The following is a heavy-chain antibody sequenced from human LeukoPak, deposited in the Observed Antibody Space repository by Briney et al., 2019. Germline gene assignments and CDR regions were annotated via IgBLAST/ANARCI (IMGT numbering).Heavy chain of an antibody. Sequence: ETLSLTCAVYGGSFSGYYWSWIRQPPGKGLEWIGEINHSGSTNYNPSLKSRVTISVDTSKNQFSLKPSSVTAADTAVYYCARGDGSYSLDYWGQGTLVTVSS. CDR1: GGSFSGYY. CDR3: ARGDGSYSLDY. D-gene: IGHD1-26*01. J-gene: IGHJ4*02. V-gene: IGHV4-34*01. CDR2: INHSGST.